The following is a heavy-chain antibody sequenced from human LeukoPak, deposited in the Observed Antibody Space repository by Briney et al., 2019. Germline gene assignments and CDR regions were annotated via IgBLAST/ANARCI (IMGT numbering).Heavy chain of an antibody. CDR2: ISTSDATM. CDR3: ARHNGWYDY. Sequence: PEGSLRLSCAASGFTFSSYEMNWVRQAPAKGLEWISYISTSDATMYADSVKGRFTISRDNAKNSLYLQMNSLRAEDTAVYYCARHNGWYDYWGQGTLVTVSS. CDR1: GFTFSSYE. D-gene: IGHD6-19*01. V-gene: IGHV3-48*03. J-gene: IGHJ4*02.